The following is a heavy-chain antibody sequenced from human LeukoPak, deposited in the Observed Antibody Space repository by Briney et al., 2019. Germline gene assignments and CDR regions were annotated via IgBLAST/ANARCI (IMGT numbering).Heavy chain of an antibody. D-gene: IGHD3-9*01. J-gene: IGHJ3*02. CDR2: IYHSGST. CDR3: ARLGSLGDYDILTGYRDAFDI. Sequence: SGTLSFTCAVSGGSISSSNWWSWVRQPPGKGLEWIGEIYHSGSTNYNPSLKSRVTISVDKSKNQFSLKLSSVTAADTAVYYCARLGSLGDYDILTGYRDAFDIWGQGTMVTVSS. V-gene: IGHV4-4*02. CDR1: GGSISSSNW.